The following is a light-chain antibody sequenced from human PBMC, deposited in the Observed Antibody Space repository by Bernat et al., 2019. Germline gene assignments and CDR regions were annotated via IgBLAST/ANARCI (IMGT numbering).Light chain of an antibody. Sequence: DIQMTQSPSSLSASVGDRVTITCRASRDISNYSVWYQQRPGKVPKLLIYGASTLQSGVPSRFSGSGSGTDFTLTINTLQPEDVATYYCQKYNSAPWTFGQGTKVELK. CDR1: RDISNY. CDR3: QKYNSAPWT. V-gene: IGKV1-27*01. J-gene: IGKJ1*01. CDR2: GAS.